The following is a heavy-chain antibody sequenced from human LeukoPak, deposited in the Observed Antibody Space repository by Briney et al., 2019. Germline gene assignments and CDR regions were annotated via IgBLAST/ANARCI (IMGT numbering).Heavy chain of an antibody. Sequence: AASVKVSCKASGYTFTNYDINWVRQAPGQGLEWMGWMNPNSGNTGYAQKFQGRVTITRNTSISTAYMELSSLRSEDTAVYYCARNLATAAYYFDYWGQGTLVTVSS. CDR3: ARNLATAAYYFDY. J-gene: IGHJ4*02. CDR1: GYTFTNYD. CDR2: MNPNSGNT. V-gene: IGHV1-8*03. D-gene: IGHD6-13*01.